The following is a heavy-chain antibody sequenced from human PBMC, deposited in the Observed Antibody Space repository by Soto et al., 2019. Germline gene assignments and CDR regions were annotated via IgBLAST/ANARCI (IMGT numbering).Heavy chain of an antibody. V-gene: IGHV4-59*01. CDR2: IYYSGST. J-gene: IGHJ4*02. D-gene: IGHD1-26*01. CDR1: GGSISSYY. CDR3: ARGMGAPDY. Sequence: QVQLQESGPGLVKPSETLSLTCTVSGGSISSYYWSWIRQPPGKGLEWIGYIYYSGSTNYNPSLKSRVTISVDTSKNQFSLKLSSATAADTAVYYCARGMGAPDYWGQGTLVTVSS.